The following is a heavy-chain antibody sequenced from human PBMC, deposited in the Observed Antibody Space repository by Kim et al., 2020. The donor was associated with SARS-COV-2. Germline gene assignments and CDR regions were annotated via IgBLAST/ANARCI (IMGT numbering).Heavy chain of an antibody. J-gene: IGHJ3*02. D-gene: IGHD2-21*01. Sequence: DYAVSVKSRITIHPDTSKNQFSLQLNSVTPEDTAVYYCARDWGGIDAFYIWGQGTMVTVSS. CDR3: ARDWGGIDAFYI. V-gene: IGHV6-1*01.